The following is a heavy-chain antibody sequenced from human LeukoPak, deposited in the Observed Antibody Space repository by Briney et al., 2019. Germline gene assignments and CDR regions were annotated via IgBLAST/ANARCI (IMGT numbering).Heavy chain of an antibody. D-gene: IGHD3-16*02. CDR3: VRYRPAPA. CDR2: INTDGSTT. J-gene: IGHJ4*02. CDR1: GFTFSNYY. V-gene: IGHV3-74*01. Sequence: PGGSLGLSCAASGFTFSNYYMHWVRQAPGEGLVWISGINTDGSTTHYGDSVKGRFTISRDNARNTLYLLMSSLRAEDSAIYYCVRYRPAPAWGQGTLVTVAS.